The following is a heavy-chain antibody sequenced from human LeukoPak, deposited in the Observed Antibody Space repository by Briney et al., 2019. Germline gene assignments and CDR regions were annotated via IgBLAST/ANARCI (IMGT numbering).Heavy chain of an antibody. CDR3: ARAQFQYGTWDY. V-gene: IGHV3-48*03. D-gene: IGHD4-17*01. CDR2: ISSSGSTI. Sequence: PGGSLRLSCAASGFTFSSYAMNWVRQAPGKGLEWVSYISSSGSTIYYADSVKGRFTISRDNAKNSLYLQMNSLRAEDTAVYYCARAQFQYGTWDYWGQGTLVTVSS. CDR1: GFTFSSYA. J-gene: IGHJ4*02.